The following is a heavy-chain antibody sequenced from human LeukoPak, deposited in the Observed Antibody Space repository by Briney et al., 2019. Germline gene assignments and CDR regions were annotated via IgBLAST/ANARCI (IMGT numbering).Heavy chain of an antibody. CDR1: GFTYMSYS. CDR2: ISSSSSYI. CDR3: ARDLF. Sequence: PGGALSLSCVACGFTYMSYSMRSVRQAAGKGLEWVSYISSSSSYISYAETVKGRFTISRDNGKNTLYLQMNSLGAEDTAVYYCARDLFWGQGTLVTVSS. J-gene: IGHJ4*02. V-gene: IGHV3-21*01.